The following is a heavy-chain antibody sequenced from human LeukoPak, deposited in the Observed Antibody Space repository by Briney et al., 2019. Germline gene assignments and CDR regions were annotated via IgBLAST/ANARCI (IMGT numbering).Heavy chain of an antibody. V-gene: IGHV4-34*01. CDR1: GGSFSGYY. J-gene: IGHJ6*02. Sequence: PSETLSLTCAVYGGSFSGYYWSLIRQPPGKGLEWIGEINHSGSTNYNPSLKSRVTISVDTSKNQFSLKLSSVTAADTAVYYCARGKIAVAGSYYYYYYGMDVWGQGTTVTVSS. D-gene: IGHD6-19*01. CDR3: ARGKIAVAGSYYYYYYGMDV. CDR2: INHSGST.